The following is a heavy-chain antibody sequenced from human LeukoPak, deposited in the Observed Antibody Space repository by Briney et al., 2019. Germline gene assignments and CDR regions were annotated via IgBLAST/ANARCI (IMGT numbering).Heavy chain of an antibody. J-gene: IGHJ4*02. CDR3: AADGEDGYDSFVVGDRFDY. D-gene: IGHD5-12*01. V-gene: IGHV1-58*01. CDR2: IVVGSGNT. Sequence: SVKVSCKASGFTFTSSAVQWVRQARGQRLEWIGWIVVGSGNTNYAQKFQERVTITRDMSTSTAYMELSSLRSEDTAVYYCAADGEDGYDSFVVGDRFDYWGPGNPGHRLL. CDR1: GFTFTSSA.